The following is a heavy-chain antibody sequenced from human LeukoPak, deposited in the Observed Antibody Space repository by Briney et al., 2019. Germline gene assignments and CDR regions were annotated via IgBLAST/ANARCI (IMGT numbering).Heavy chain of an antibody. V-gene: IGHV4-34*01. D-gene: IGHD3-22*01. J-gene: IGHJ4*02. Sequence: SETLSLTCAVYGGSFSGYYWSWIRQPPGKGLEWIGEINHSGSTNYNPSLKSRVTISVDTSKNQFSLKLSSVTAADTAVYYCARAPRITMIVVAPPDYWGQGTLVTVSS. CDR1: GGSFSGYY. CDR3: ARAPRITMIVVAPPDY. CDR2: INHSGST.